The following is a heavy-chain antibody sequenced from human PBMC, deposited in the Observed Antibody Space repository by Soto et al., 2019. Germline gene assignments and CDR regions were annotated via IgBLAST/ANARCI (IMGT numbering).Heavy chain of an antibody. J-gene: IGHJ6*02. Sequence: PSQTLSLTCAISGDSVSSNSAAWNWIRRSPSRGLEWLGRTYYRSKWYNDYAVSVKSRITINPDTSKNQFSLQLNSVTPEDTAVYYCARDLDSSIAARNYGMDVWGQGTTVTVSS. CDR3: ARDLDSSIAARNYGMDV. V-gene: IGHV6-1*01. D-gene: IGHD6-6*01. CDR2: TYYRSKWYN. CDR1: GDSVSSNSAA.